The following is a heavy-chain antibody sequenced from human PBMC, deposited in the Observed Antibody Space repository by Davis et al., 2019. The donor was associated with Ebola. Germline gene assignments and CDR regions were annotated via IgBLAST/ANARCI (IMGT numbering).Heavy chain of an antibody. J-gene: IGHJ4*02. D-gene: IGHD6-13*01. V-gene: IGHV1-46*01. CDR3: ARAPPIAAAGTSLGY. CDR1: GYTFTSYY. CDR2: INPSGGST. Sequence: AASVKVSCKASGYTFTSYYMHWVRRAPGQGLEWMGIINPSGGSTSYAQKFQGRVTMTRDTSTSTVYMELSSLRSEDTAVYYCARAPPIAAAGTSLGYWGQGTLVTVSS.